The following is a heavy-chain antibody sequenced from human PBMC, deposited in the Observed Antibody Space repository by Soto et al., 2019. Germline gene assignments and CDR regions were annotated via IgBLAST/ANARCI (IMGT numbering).Heavy chain of an antibody. CDR2: INHSGST. CDR3: SVRGYDDFDY. D-gene: IGHD3-10*01. V-gene: IGHV4-34*01. CDR1: GGSFSGYY. J-gene: IGHJ4*02. Sequence: SETLSLTCAVYGGSFSGYYWSWIRQPPGKGLEWIGEINHSGSTNYNPSLKSRVTISVDTSKNQFPRKLSTVTAADTAVYYCSVRGYDDFDYWGQGTLVTVSS.